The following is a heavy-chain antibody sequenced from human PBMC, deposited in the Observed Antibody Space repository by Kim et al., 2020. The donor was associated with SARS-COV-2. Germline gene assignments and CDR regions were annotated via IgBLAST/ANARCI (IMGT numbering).Heavy chain of an antibody. J-gene: IGHJ4*02. CDR1: GGTFSSYA. CDR2: IIPIFGTA. CDR3: ARLGRTHCSGGSCYSGPDY. Sequence: SVKVSCKASGGTFSSYAISWVRQAPGQGLEWMGGIIPIFGTANYAQKFQGRVTITADESTSTAYMELSSLRSEDTAVYYCARLGRTHCSGGSCYSGPDYWGQGTLVTVSS. D-gene: IGHD2-15*01. V-gene: IGHV1-69*13.